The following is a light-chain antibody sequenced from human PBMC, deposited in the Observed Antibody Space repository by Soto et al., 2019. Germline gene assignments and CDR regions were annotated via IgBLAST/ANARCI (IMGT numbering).Light chain of an antibody. CDR1: QSVSSN. CDR3: QQYNNWPGT. V-gene: IGKV3-15*01. Sequence: EVVLTQSPGALSLSPGESATLSCRASQSVSSNLAWYQQKPGPAPRALIYGASPRATGIPARFSGSGSGTEFTLTLSRLQSEDFAVYYCQQYNNWPGTFGQGTKVDIK. J-gene: IGKJ1*01. CDR2: GAS.